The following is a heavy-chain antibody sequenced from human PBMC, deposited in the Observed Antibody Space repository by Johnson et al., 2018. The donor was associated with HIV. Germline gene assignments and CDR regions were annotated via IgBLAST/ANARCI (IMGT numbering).Heavy chain of an antibody. V-gene: IGHV3-23*04. CDR3: ATTRLSTGWYAFDI. D-gene: IGHD6-19*01. CDR1: GFTFSSYA. J-gene: IGHJ3*02. Sequence: VQLVESGGGLVKPGGSLRLSCAASGFTFSSYAMSWVRQAPGKGLEWVSAISGSGGSTYYADSVKGRFTISRDNVKNSLYLQMNSLRVEDTALYYCATTRLSTGWYAFDIWGQGTMVTVSS. CDR2: ISGSGGST.